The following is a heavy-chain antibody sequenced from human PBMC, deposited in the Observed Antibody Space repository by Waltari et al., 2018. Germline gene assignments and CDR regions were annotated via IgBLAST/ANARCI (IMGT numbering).Heavy chain of an antibody. Sequence: QVQLVQSGAEVKKPGSSVKVSCKASGGTFSSDAISWVRQAPGQGLGWMGGIIPILGIANYAQKFQGRVTITADESTSTAYMELSSLRSEDTAVYYCARLVARGPYYYMDVWGKGTTVTVSS. CDR1: GGTFSSDA. CDR3: ARLVARGPYYYMDV. J-gene: IGHJ6*03. V-gene: IGHV1-69*04. D-gene: IGHD2-8*02. CDR2: IIPILGIA.